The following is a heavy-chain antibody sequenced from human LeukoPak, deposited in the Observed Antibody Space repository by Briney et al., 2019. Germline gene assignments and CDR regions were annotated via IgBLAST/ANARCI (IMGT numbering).Heavy chain of an antibody. CDR2: IYYSGST. Sequence: SETLSLTCTVSGGSISSSSYYWGWIRQPPGKGLEWIGSIYYSGSTYYNPSLKSRVTISVDTSKNQFSLKLSSVTAADTAVYYCASQMAIYWFDPWGQGTLVTVSS. D-gene: IGHD5-24*01. J-gene: IGHJ5*02. CDR3: ASQMAIYWFDP. CDR1: GGSISSSSYY. V-gene: IGHV4-39*07.